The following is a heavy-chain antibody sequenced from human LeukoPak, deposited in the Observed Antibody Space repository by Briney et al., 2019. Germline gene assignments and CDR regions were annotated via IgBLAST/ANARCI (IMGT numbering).Heavy chain of an antibody. CDR3: ARRLEVAAAHNYYYYYMDV. CDR2: IYYSGST. V-gene: IGHV4-59*08. Sequence: SETLSLTCTVSGGSISRYYWSWIRQPPGKGLEWIGYIYYSGSTNYNPSLKSRVTISVDTSKNHFSLKLSSVTAADTAVYYCARRLEVAAAHNYYYYYMDVWGKGTTVTVSS. J-gene: IGHJ6*03. D-gene: IGHD2-15*01. CDR1: GGSISRYY.